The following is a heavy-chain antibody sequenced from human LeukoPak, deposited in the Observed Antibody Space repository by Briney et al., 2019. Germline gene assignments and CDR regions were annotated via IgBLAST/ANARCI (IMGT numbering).Heavy chain of an antibody. D-gene: IGHD3-16*01. J-gene: IGHJ4*02. Sequence: ASVKVSCKASGYKFTDDYMHWVRHAPGQGLEFVGWINPDSGFTNYAQKFKGRVTTTRDTSISTAYLEVRSLTSDDTAVYYCAPTAEAYTSWWKVWGQGTLVTVSS. V-gene: IGHV1-2*02. CDR2: INPDSGFT. CDR3: APTAEAYTSWWKV. CDR1: GYKFTDDY.